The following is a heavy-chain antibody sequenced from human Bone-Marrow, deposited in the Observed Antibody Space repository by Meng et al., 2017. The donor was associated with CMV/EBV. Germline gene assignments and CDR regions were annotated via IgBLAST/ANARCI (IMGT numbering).Heavy chain of an antibody. Sequence: SVKVSCKASGGTFSSYAISWVRQAPGQGLEWMGGIIPIFGTANYAQKFQGRVTITTDESTSTAYMELSSLRSEDTAVYYCARHGSWARYYYGMDVWGPGTTVPVYS. D-gene: IGHD6-13*01. J-gene: IGHJ6*01. CDR3: ARHGSWARYYYGMDV. CDR1: GGTFSSYA. V-gene: IGHV1-69*05. CDR2: IIPIFGTA.